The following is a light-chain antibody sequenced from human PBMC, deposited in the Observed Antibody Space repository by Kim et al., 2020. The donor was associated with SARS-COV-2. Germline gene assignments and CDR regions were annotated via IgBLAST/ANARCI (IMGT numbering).Light chain of an antibody. V-gene: IGKV1-5*03. J-gene: IGKJ1*01. Sequence: SEPVGDRVTITCRASQSVSSWLAWYQQKPGKAPKLLIYKATSLESGVPSRFSGSGSGTELTLTISSLQPDDFATYYCQQYDILRTFGQGTKVDIK. CDR2: KAT. CDR3: QQYDILRT. CDR1: QSVSSW.